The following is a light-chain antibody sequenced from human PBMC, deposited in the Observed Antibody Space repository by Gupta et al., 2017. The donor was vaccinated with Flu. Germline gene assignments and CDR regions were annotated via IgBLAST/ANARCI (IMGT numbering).Light chain of an antibody. CDR3: VLYMGSGISM. CDR2: IPS. V-gene: IGLV8-61*01. CDR1: SGSGPTNYQ. Sequence: SGSGPTNYQPSWYQQAPGQAPRTLILIPSARSAGGPDRFSGSIPGNKAALTITGAQADDESDYYCVLYMGSGISMFGGGTKLTVL. J-gene: IGLJ3*02.